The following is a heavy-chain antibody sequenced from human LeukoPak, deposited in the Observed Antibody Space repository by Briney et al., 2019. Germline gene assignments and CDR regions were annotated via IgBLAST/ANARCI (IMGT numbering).Heavy chain of an antibody. CDR2: IGTAGEI. D-gene: IGHD3-22*01. J-gene: IGHJ5*02. V-gene: IGHV3-13*01. CDR1: GFTFSSYD. Sequence: GGSLRLSCAASGFTFSSYDIHWVRQATGKGLEWVSGIGTAGEIYYPGSVKGRFTISRENAKNSLYLQMNSLRAEDTAVYYCARGSYYYDSSGYRGFDPWGQGTLVTVSS. CDR3: ARGSYYYDSSGYRGFDP.